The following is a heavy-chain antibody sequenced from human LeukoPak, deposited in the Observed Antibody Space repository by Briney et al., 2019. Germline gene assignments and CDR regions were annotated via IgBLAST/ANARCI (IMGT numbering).Heavy chain of an antibody. CDR1: GYSFTTYGYG. Sequence: VASVKVSCKASGYSFTTYGYGISWVRPAPGQGLEWMEWISPFNGNTKYAQKLQGRVTMTTVTSTSTVFMELRSLTSDDTALYYCASKSGDYWGQGTLVTVSS. V-gene: IGHV1-18*01. D-gene: IGHD1-1*01. CDR3: ASKSGDY. CDR2: ISPFNGNT. J-gene: IGHJ4*02.